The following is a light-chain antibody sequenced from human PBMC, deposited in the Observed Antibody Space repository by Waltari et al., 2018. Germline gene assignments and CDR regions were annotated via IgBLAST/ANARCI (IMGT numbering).Light chain of an antibody. V-gene: IGLV2-8*01. Sequence: QSALTQPPSASGSPGQSVTIPCTGTSSDVGGYNYVSWYQQHPGKAPKLMIYEVSKRPSGVPDRFSCSKSGKTAALAVSGLQAEDEADYYCSSYAGSNNVVFGGGTKLTVL. CDR2: EVS. CDR1: SSDVGGYNY. J-gene: IGLJ2*01. CDR3: SSYAGSNNVV.